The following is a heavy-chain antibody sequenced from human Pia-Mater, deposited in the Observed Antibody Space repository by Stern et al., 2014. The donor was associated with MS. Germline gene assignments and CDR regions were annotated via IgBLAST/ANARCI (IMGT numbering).Heavy chain of an antibody. V-gene: IGHV1-69*01. CDR1: GDSFSTIE. J-gene: IGHJ4*02. CDR2: ISPLFGTT. CDR3: VRDQGGIAAS. Sequence: QVQLVQSGAEVKKPGSSLKVSCQASGDSFSTIEISWVRKAPGQGLEWLGGISPLFGTTNYAQKGQGRVTIIADVSTSTVNMELVSLRLEDTAVYYCVRDQGGIAASWGQGTLVTVSS. D-gene: IGHD6-13*01.